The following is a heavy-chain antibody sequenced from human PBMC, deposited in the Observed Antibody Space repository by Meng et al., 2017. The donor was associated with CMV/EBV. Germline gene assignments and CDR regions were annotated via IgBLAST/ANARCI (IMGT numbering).Heavy chain of an antibody. J-gene: IGHJ6*02. D-gene: IGHD2-2*01. CDR1: GYTFTSYG. Sequence: ASVKVSCKASGYTFTSYGISWVRQAPGQGLEWMGWISAYNGNTNYAQKLQGRVTMTTDTSMSTAYMELRSLRSDDTAVYYCAREYCSSTSCYFYYGMDVWGQGTTVTVSS. CDR3: AREYCSSTSCYFYYGMDV. V-gene: IGHV1-18*01. CDR2: ISAYNGNT.